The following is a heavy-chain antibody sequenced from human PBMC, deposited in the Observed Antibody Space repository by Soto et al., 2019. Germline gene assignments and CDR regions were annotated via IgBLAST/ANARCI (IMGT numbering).Heavy chain of an antibody. Sequence: GGSLRLSCAASVFTFSSYEMNWVRQAPGKGLEWVSYISSSGRTIYYADSVKGRFTISRDNAKNSLYLQMNSLRAEDTAVYYCAREGYDYVWGKDYYGMDVWGQGTTVTVSS. CDR2: ISSSGRTI. D-gene: IGHD3-16*01. V-gene: IGHV3-48*03. CDR1: VFTFSSYE. CDR3: AREGYDYVWGKDYYGMDV. J-gene: IGHJ6*02.